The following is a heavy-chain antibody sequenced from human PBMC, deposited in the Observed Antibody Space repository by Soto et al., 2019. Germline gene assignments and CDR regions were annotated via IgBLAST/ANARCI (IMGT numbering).Heavy chain of an antibody. CDR3: ARLGAYYQSLDP. Sequence: SETLSLTCAVSGGPIRAYHWSWIRQHPGKGLEWIGYIYYSGSTYYNPSLKSRVTISVDTSKNQFSLKLSSVTAADTAVYYCARLGAYYQSLDPWGPGTLVTVSS. V-gene: IGHV4-31*11. D-gene: IGHD2-21*01. J-gene: IGHJ5*02. CDR2: IYYSGST. CDR1: GGPIRAYH.